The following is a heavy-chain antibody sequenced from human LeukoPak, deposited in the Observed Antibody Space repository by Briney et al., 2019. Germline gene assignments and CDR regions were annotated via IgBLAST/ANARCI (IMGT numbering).Heavy chain of an antibody. CDR2: IIPIFGTA. CDR1: GGTFSSYA. CDR3: ARDIRSGWYGFDY. D-gene: IGHD6-19*01. V-gene: IGHV1-69*06. J-gene: IGHJ4*02. Sequence: SVKVSCKASGGTFSSYAISWVRQAPGQGLEWMGGIIPIFGTANYAQKFQGRVTITADKSTSTAYMELSSLRSDVTAVYYCARDIRSGWYGFDYWGQGTLVTVSS.